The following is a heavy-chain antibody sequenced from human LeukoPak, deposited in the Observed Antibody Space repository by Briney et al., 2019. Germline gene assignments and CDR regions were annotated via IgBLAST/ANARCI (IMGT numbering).Heavy chain of an antibody. CDR1: GFTFSSYA. J-gene: IGHJ4*02. CDR3: AKAPTADYGVYFDY. Sequence: GGSLRLSCAASGFTFSSYAMSWVRQAPGKGLEWVSAISGSGGSTYYADSVKGRSTISRDNSKNTLYLQMNSLRAEDTAVYYCAKAPTADYGVYFDYWGQGTLVTVSS. V-gene: IGHV3-23*01. D-gene: IGHD4-17*01. CDR2: ISGSGGST.